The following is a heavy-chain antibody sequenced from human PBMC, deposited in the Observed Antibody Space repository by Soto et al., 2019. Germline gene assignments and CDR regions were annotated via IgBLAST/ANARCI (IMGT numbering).Heavy chain of an antibody. CDR2: VSSSGSST. Sequence: EVQLLESGGGLVQPGGSLRLSCAASGFTFSNYDMSWVRQAPGKGLEWVSGVSSSGSSTYYADSVKGRFTISRDNPKNTLYLQMSSLSAADTAVYYCARRDCGSGTNCEFGAPAFVYWGQGNLVTVTS. V-gene: IGHV3-23*01. CDR3: ARRDCGSGTNCEFGAPAFVY. J-gene: IGHJ4*02. D-gene: IGHD2-21*01. CDR1: GFTFSNYD.